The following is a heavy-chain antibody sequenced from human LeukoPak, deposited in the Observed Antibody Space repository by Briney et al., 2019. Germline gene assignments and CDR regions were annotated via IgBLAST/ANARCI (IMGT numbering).Heavy chain of an antibody. Sequence: ASVKVSCKASGYTFTSYDINWVRQATGQGLEWMGWMNPNSGNTGYAQRFQGRVTMTRNTSISTAYMELSSLRSEDTAVYYCARGFGSNDAFDIWGQGTMVTVSS. D-gene: IGHD3-10*01. V-gene: IGHV1-8*01. CDR3: ARGFGSNDAFDI. CDR1: GYTFTSYD. CDR2: MNPNSGNT. J-gene: IGHJ3*02.